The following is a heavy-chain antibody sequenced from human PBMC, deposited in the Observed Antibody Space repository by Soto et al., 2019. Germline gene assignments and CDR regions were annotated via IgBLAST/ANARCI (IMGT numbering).Heavy chain of an antibody. D-gene: IGHD4-4*01. V-gene: IGHV1-8*01. CDR2: MNPNSGNT. CDR3: ARSPPRVERNNYAGGWFDP. CDR1: GYTFTSYD. J-gene: IGHJ5*02. Sequence: ASVKVSCKASGYTFTSYDINWVRQATGQGLEWMGWMNPNSGNTGYPQKSQGRVTMTRNTSISTAYMELSSLRFEDTAVYYCARSPPRVERNNYAGGWFDPWGQGTLVTVSS.